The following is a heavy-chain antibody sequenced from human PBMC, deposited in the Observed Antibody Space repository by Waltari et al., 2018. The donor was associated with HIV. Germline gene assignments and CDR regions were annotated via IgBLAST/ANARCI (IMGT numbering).Heavy chain of an antibody. CDR2: INPNSGGT. CDR3: ARESGGVDYYCYGMDV. V-gene: IGHV1-2*04. D-gene: IGHD3-10*01. CDR1: GYTFTGYY. Sequence: QVQLVQSGAEVKKPGASVKVSCKASGYTFTGYYMHWVRQAPGQGLEWMGAINPNSGGTNYAQKFQGWVTMTRETAISTAEMELSRLRSDDTAVYYCARESGGVDYYCYGMDVWGQGTTVTVSS. J-gene: IGHJ6*02.